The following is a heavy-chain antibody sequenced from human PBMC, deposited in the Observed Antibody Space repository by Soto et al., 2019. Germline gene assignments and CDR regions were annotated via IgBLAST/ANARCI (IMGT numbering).Heavy chain of an antibody. J-gene: IGHJ6*02. V-gene: IGHV1-18*01. Sequence: ASVKVSCKASGYTFTSYGISWVRQAPGQGLEWMGWISAYNGNTNYAQKLQGRVTMTTDTSTSTAYMELRSLRSDDTAVYYCARERYYDILTGCEGTYGMDVWGQGTTVTVSS. D-gene: IGHD3-9*01. CDR2: ISAYNGNT. CDR1: GYTFTSYG. CDR3: ARERYYDILTGCEGTYGMDV.